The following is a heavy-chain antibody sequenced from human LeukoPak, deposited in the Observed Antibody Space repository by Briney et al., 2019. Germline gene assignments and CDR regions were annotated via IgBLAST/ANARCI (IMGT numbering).Heavy chain of an antibody. Sequence: ASVKVSCKASGYTFTSYGISWVRQAPGQGLEWMGWISAYNGNTNYAQKLQGRVTMTTDTSTSTAYMELGSLRSDDTAVYYCARDRNFLYDILTGYGNWFDPWGQGTLVTVSS. CDR2: ISAYNGNT. V-gene: IGHV1-18*01. J-gene: IGHJ5*02. CDR3: ARDRNFLYDILTGYGNWFDP. CDR1: GYTFTSYG. D-gene: IGHD3-9*01.